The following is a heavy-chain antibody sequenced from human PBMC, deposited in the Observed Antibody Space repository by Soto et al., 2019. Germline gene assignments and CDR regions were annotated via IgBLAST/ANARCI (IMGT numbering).Heavy chain of an antibody. CDR1: VYGVSSNSAA. D-gene: IGHD6-19*01. J-gene: IGHJ6*01. Sequence: PSQTLSLTCAISVYGVSSNSAAWNWISQSPSRGLEWLGRTYYRSKWYNDYAVSVKSRITINPDTSKNQFSLQLNSVTPEDTAVYYCARDRGGPSSGWLRGAPVYYSYGMEVWGQGTMVNVSS. CDR2: TYYRSKWYN. V-gene: IGHV6-1*01. CDR3: ARDRGGPSSGWLRGAPVYYSYGMEV.